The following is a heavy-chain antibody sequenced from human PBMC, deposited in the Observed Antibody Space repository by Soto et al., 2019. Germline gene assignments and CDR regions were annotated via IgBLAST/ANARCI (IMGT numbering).Heavy chain of an antibody. Sequence: PSETLSLTCTVSGGSISSYYWSWIRQPPGKGLEWIGYIYYSGSTNYNPSLKSRVTISVDTSKNQFSPKLSSVTAADTAVYYCARDRYSSSTPDYWGQGTLVTVSS. D-gene: IGHD6-6*01. CDR1: GGSISSYY. CDR2: IYYSGST. V-gene: IGHV4-59*01. CDR3: ARDRYSSSTPDY. J-gene: IGHJ4*02.